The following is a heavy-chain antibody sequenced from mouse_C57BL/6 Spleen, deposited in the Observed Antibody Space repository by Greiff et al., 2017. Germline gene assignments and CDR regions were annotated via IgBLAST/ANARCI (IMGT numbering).Heavy chain of an antibody. CDR3: ARERYYSNYYFYFDY. D-gene: IGHD2-5*01. J-gene: IGHJ2*01. V-gene: IGHV1-76*01. CDR2: IYPGSGNT. Sequence: VQLQQSGAELVRPGASVKLSCKASGYTFTDYYINWVKQRPGQGLEWIARIYPGSGNTYYNEKFKGKATLTAEKSSSTAYMQLSSLTSEDSAVYFCARERYYSNYYFYFDYWGQGTTLTVSS. CDR1: GYTFTDYY.